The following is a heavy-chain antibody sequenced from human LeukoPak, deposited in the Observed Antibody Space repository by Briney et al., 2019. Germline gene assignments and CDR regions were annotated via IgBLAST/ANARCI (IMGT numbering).Heavy chain of an antibody. V-gene: IGHV4-59*08. CDR1: GGSISSYY. Sequence: SETLSLTCTVSGGSISSYYWSWIRQPPGKGLEWIGYIYYSGSTNYNPSLKSRVTISVDTSKNQFSLKLSSVTAADTAVYYCARIYSSAWSFVYYWGQGTLVTVSS. D-gene: IGHD6-19*01. J-gene: IGHJ4*02. CDR3: ARIYSSAWSFVYY. CDR2: IYYSGST.